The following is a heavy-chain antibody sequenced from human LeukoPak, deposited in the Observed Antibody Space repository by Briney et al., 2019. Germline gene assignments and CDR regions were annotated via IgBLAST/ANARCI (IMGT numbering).Heavy chain of an antibody. J-gene: IGHJ4*02. V-gene: IGHV3-48*04. CDR1: GFTFSSYS. CDR2: ISSSSSTI. Sequence: GGFLRLSCAASGFTFSSYSMNWVRQAPGKGLEWVSYISSSSSTIYYADSVKGRFTISRDNAKNSLYLQMNSLRAEDTAVYYCARSSVVVVAAYFDYWGQGTLVTVSS. D-gene: IGHD2-15*01. CDR3: ARSSVVVVAAYFDY.